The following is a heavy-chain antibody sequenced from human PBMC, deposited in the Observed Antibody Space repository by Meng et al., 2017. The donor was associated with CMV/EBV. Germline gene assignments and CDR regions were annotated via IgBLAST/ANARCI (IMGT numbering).Heavy chain of an antibody. Sequence: QVQLKQWGAGLLKPSEPLSLTCAVSGGSFSGYYWSWIRQPPGKGLEWIGEINHSGSTNYNPSLKSRVTISVDTSKNQFSLKLSSVTAADTAVYYCARGGNWFDPWGQGTLVTVSS. CDR3: ARGGNWFDP. CDR2: INHSGST. V-gene: IGHV4-34*01. CDR1: GGSFSGYY. J-gene: IGHJ5*02.